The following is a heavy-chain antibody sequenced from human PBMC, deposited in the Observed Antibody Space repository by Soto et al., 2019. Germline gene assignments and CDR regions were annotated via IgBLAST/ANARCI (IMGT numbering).Heavy chain of an antibody. V-gene: IGHV3-74*01. CDR1: GFSFSSYW. D-gene: IGHD2-2*01. CDR2: IKTDGSII. CDR3: ARVRQSTWDLDL. Sequence: EVQLVESGGGLVQPGGSLRLSCAASGFSFSSYWMHWVSQAPGKGLVWISRIKTDGSIITYADSVKGRFTISRDTATNALQLQSIALRAEDTAVYYCARVRQSTWDLDLWGRGAL. J-gene: IGHJ2*01.